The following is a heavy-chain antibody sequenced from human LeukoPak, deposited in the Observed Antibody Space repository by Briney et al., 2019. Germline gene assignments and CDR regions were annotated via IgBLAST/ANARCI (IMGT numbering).Heavy chain of an antibody. D-gene: IGHD3-22*01. CDR2: ISGSGGVI. CDR1: GFTFSSYA. V-gene: IGHV3-23*01. CDR3: VKEGGYYYFQY. Sequence: PGGSLRLSCAASGFTFSSYAMSWVRQAPGKGLEWVSTISGSGGVIHYAGSVKGPFTISRDNSKNTLYLQVSSLRAEDTAVYFCVKEGGYYYFQYWGQGTPVTVSS. J-gene: IGHJ4*02.